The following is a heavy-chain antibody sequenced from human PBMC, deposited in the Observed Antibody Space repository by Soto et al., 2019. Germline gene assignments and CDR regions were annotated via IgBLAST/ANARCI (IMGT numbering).Heavy chain of an antibody. J-gene: IGHJ4*02. CDR1: RYTFTAYF. CDR2: INPNNGDT. D-gene: IGHD1-20*01. CDR3: AREAYNWHYDY. Sequence: QVQLVQSGAEVKEPWASVKVSCKASRYTFTAYFIHWVRQAPGQGLEWMGWINPNNGDTNYAQKFQGRLTLTRDTSINTAYMDLSRPTSDDTAVYYCAREAYNWHYDYWGQGSLVTVSS. V-gene: IGHV1-2*02.